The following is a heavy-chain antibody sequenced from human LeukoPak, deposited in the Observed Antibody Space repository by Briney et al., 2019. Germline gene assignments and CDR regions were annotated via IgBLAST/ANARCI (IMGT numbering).Heavy chain of an antibody. D-gene: IGHD6-13*01. CDR3: ARLDSSSWYMVDY. CDR1: GGSISSSRYY. V-gene: IGHV4-39*01. J-gene: IGHJ4*02. CDR2: IYYSGST. Sequence: SETLSLTCTVSGGSISSSRYYWGWIRQPPGKGLEWIGSIYYSGSTYYNPSLKSRVTISVDTSKNQFSLKLSSVTAADTAVYYCARLDSSSWYMVDYWGQGTLVTVSS.